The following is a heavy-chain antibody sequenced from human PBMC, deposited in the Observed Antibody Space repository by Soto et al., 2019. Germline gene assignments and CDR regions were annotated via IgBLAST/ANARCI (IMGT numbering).Heavy chain of an antibody. CDR3: ARDQGNYDFWSGYYGYYYYYGMDV. CDR2: IYYSGST. CDR1: GGSISSGDYY. V-gene: IGHV4-30-4*01. J-gene: IGHJ6*02. Sequence: QVQLQESGPGLVKPSQTLSLTCTVSGGSISSGDYYWSWIRQPPGKGLEWIGYIYYSGSTYYNPSLKSRVTISVDTSKNQFSRKLSSVTAADTAVYYCARDQGNYDFWSGYYGYYYYYGMDVWGQGTTVTVSS. D-gene: IGHD3-3*01.